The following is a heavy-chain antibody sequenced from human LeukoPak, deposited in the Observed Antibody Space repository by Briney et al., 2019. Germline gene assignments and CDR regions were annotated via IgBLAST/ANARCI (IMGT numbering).Heavy chain of an antibody. J-gene: IGHJ3*02. CDR1: GFTFSSHS. CDR2: MTSTNNI. V-gene: IGHV3-69-1*01. CDR3: ARAQTLFWEFDGFDI. Sequence: GGSPRLSCAASGFTFSSHSINWVRQAPGKGLEWIATMTSTNNIHYADSVKGRFTISRDNAENSVYLQMNSLRDEDTAVYSCARAQTLFWEFDGFDIWGRGTKVTVSS. D-gene: IGHD3-3*01.